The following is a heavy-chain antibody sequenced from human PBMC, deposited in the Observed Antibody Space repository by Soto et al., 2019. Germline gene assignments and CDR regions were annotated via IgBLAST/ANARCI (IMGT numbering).Heavy chain of an antibody. D-gene: IGHD4-17*01. CDR1: GGSISSGGYY. V-gene: IGHV4-31*03. Sequence: PSATMPLICTVSGGSISSGGYYWSWIRQHPGKGLEWIGYIYYSGSTYYNPSLKSRVTISVDTSKNQFSLKLSSVTAADTAVYYCASLDYGDYTPTKYYFDYSGQGTLVTVSS. J-gene: IGHJ4*02. CDR3: ASLDYGDYTPTKYYFDY. CDR2: IYYSGST.